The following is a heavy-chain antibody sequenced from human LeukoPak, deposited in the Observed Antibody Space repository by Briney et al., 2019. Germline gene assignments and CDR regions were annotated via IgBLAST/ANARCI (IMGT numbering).Heavy chain of an antibody. CDR3: AKGTTVTTHFDY. D-gene: IGHD4-17*01. V-gene: IGHV3-23*01. CDR2: ISGSGGST. Sequence: GGSLRLSCAASGFTFSSYAMSWVRQAPGKGLEWVSAISGSGGSTYYADSVKGRFTISRDNSKNTLYLRMNSLRAEDTAVYYCAKGTTVTTHFDYWGQGTLVTVSS. CDR1: GFTFSSYA. J-gene: IGHJ4*02.